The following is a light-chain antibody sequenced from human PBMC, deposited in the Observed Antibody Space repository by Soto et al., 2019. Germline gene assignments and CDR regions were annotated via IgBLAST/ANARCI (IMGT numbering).Light chain of an antibody. V-gene: IGLV2-14*01. CDR2: EVS. Sequence: QSALTQPDSVSGSPGQSITISCTGTSSDVGGYNYVSWYQQHPAKAPKTMIYEVSNRPSGVSHRFSGSKSGNTASLTISGLPAEDEADYYCFSYTTSSTLVFGGGTELAVL. J-gene: IGLJ3*02. CDR3: FSYTTSSTLV. CDR1: SSDVGGYNY.